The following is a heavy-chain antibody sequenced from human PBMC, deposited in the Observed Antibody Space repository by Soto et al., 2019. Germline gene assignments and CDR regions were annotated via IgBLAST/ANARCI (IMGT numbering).Heavy chain of an antibody. CDR2: ISYDGSNK. CDR3: ARDFFGYCSGGSCYGSGGNNWFDP. Sequence: QVQLVESGGGVVQPGRSLRLSCAASGFTFSSYAMHWVRQAPGKGLEWVAVISYDGSNKYYADSVKGRFTISRDNSKNTLYLQMNSLRAEDTAVYYCARDFFGYCSGGSCYGSGGNNWFDPWGQGTLVTVSS. D-gene: IGHD2-15*01. J-gene: IGHJ5*02. V-gene: IGHV3-30-3*01. CDR1: GFTFSSYA.